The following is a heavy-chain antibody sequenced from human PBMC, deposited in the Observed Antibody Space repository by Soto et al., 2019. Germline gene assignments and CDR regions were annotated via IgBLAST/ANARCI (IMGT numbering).Heavy chain of an antibody. D-gene: IGHD2-15*01. CDR2: INLGDSHT. Sequence: GESLKISCEGYGYTFSSHCIAWVRQMPGKGLEWMGIINLGDSHTIYSPSFQGQVTISADKSINTAYLQWSSLEASDTAIYFCARRHCSGRICLFFDYWGQGPLVTVS. J-gene: IGHJ4*02. V-gene: IGHV5-51*01. CDR3: ARRHCSGRICLFFDY. CDR1: GYTFSSHC.